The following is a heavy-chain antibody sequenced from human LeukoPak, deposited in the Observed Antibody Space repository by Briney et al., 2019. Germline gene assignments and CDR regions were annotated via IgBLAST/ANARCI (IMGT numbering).Heavy chain of an antibody. Sequence: GGSQRLSCAGSGFTFRDYYMSWIRPAPGRGGAGDSYNSSSGSTIYYTDSVKGRFTNSRDNAKNSLDLQMNSLRAEDTAVYYCARNDYGDYPLDYWGQGTLVTVSS. CDR3: ARNDYGDYPLDY. CDR1: GFTFRDYY. J-gene: IGHJ4*02. V-gene: IGHV3-11*01. D-gene: IGHD4-17*01. CDR2: NSSSGSTI.